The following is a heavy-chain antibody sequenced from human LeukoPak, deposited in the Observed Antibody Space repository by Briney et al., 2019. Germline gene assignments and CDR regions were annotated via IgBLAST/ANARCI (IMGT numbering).Heavy chain of an antibody. CDR2: INPSGGST. CDR1: GYTFTSHY. Sequence: GASVKVSCKASGYTFTSHYMHWVRQAPGQGLEWMGIINPSGGSTNYAQKFQGRVTMTRDTSISTAYMELSRLRSDDTAVYYCARDRFVGARYSSGWYDYWGQGTLVTVSS. V-gene: IGHV1-46*01. CDR3: ARDRFVGARYSSGWYDY. J-gene: IGHJ4*02. D-gene: IGHD6-19*01.